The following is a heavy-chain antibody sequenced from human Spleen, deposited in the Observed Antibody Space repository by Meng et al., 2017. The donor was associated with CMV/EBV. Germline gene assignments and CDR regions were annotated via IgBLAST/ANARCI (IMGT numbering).Heavy chain of an antibody. CDR2: ISYDANNK. Sequence: AASGFNFSTYAMHWVRQAPGKGLEWVAVISYDANNKYYADSVKGRFTISRDNSKNTLSLQMNSLRGGDTALYYCARSGRYSNWSFDYWGQGTLVTVSS. CDR3: ARSGRYSNWSFDY. J-gene: IGHJ4*02. V-gene: IGHV3-30*04. CDR1: GFNFSTYA. D-gene: IGHD1-1*01.